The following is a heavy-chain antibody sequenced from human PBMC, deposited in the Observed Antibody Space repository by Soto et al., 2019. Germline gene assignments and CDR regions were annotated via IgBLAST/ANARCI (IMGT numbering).Heavy chain of an antibody. V-gene: IGHV4-39*01. CDR3: AFSIAARPHYYYYMDV. Sequence: LEILSLTCTVSGGSISSSSCYWGWIRQPPGKGLEWIGNIYYSGSTYYNPSLKSRVTISIDTSKNQFSLKLTSVTAADTAVYYCAFSIAARPHYYYYMDVWGKGTTVTVS. CDR1: GGSISSSSCY. CDR2: IYYSGST. J-gene: IGHJ6*03. D-gene: IGHD6-6*01.